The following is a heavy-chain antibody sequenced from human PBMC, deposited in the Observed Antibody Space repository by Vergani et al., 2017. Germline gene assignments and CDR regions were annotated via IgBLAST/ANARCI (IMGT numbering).Heavy chain of an antibody. J-gene: IGHJ3*02. CDR1: GFSFNTSP. D-gene: IGHD6-19*01. Sequence: EVQLVESGGGLVQPGGSLRLSCAASGFSFNTSPMTWVRQAPGKGLEWVSTLSASDRRTHYADSVKGRFTISRDISKNTLFLHMNSLRPEDTAVYYCAKVGRSEVAGTFGAFDIWGQGTMVTVSS. CDR3: AKVGRSEVAGTFGAFDI. V-gene: IGHV3-23*04. CDR2: LSASDRRT.